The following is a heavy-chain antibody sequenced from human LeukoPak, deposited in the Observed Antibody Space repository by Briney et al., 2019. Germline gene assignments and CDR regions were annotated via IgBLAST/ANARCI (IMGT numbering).Heavy chain of an antibody. CDR1: GFTFTNYW. CDR3: AKDQWLVLNY. V-gene: IGHV3-7*01. D-gene: IGHD6-19*01. J-gene: IGHJ4*02. CDR2: IKQDRSEK. Sequence: GSLRLSCAASGFTFTNYWMSWVRQAPGKGLELVANIKQDRSEKYYVDSVKGRFTISRDNAKNSLYLQMNSLRSDDTALYYCAKDQWLVLNYWGQGTLVTVSS.